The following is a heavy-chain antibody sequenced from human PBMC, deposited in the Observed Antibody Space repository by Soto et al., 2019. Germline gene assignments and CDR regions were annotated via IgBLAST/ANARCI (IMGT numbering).Heavy chain of an antibody. CDR3: VRMASSGTLNWFDP. J-gene: IGHJ5*02. Sequence: ASVKVSCKASGYTFTSYYMHWVRQAPGRGLEWMGWMNPNSGNTGYALKFQGRVSMTRNTSIYTVYLELSSLASDDTAVYYCVRMASSGTLNWFDPWGQGTLVTVSS. CDR1: GYTFTSYY. V-gene: IGHV1-8*02. CDR2: MNPNSGNT. D-gene: IGHD1-1*01.